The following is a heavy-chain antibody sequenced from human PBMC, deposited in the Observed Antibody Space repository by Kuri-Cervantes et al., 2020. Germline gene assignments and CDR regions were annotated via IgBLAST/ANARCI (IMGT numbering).Heavy chain of an antibody. CDR2: ISRSSSNT. CDR3: ARANYFERSAYPTFDY. Sequence: GGSLRLSCAASGFTFSSYSMNWVRQAPGKGLEWVSSISRSSSNTYYADSVKGRFTISRDNAKNSLYLQMNSLRAGDTALYYCARANYFERSAYPTFDYWGQGILVTVSS. J-gene: IGHJ4*02. V-gene: IGHV3-21*04. D-gene: IGHD3-22*01. CDR1: GFTFSSYS.